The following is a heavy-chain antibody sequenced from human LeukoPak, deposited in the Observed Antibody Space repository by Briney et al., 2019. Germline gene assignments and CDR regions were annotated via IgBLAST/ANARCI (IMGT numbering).Heavy chain of an antibody. J-gene: IGHJ3*02. CDR2: IYYSGST. CDR1: GGSISSYY. D-gene: IGHD3-9*01. V-gene: IGHV4-59*01. Sequence: KSSETLSLTCTVSGGSISSYYWSWIRQPPGKGLEWIGYIYYSGSTNYNPSLKSRVTISVDTSKNQFSLKLSSVTAADTAVYYCAREGGTNYDILTGYLGGDAFDIWGQGTMVTVSS. CDR3: AREGGTNYDILTGYLGGDAFDI.